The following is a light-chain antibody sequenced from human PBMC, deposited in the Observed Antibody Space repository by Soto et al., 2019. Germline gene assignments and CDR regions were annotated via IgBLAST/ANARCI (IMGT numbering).Light chain of an antibody. CDR3: CSYAGSSTVV. V-gene: IGLV2-23*01. CDR1: RSDVGSYNL. J-gene: IGLJ2*01. Sequence: QSALTQPASVSGSPGQSITISCTGTRSDVGSYNLVSWYQQHPGKAPKLIIYEGSKRPSGVSNRFSGSKSGNTASLTISGLQAEDEADYYCCSYAGSSTVVFGGGTKLTVL. CDR2: EGS.